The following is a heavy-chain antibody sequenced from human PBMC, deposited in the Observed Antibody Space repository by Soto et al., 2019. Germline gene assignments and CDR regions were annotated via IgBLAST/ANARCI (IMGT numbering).Heavy chain of an antibody. CDR1: AGSISTFNYY. Sequence: QVQLQESGPGLVRPSQTLSLTCTVSAGSISTFNYYWSWIRQHTEKGLEWIGYISYSGSTFYHSSLKSRVTISLDTSKKQFSLTLTSVTAADTAVYYCARSAQWDGFDPWGQGTMVTVSS. CDR3: ARSAQWDGFDP. D-gene: IGHD2-8*01. CDR2: ISYSGST. J-gene: IGHJ3*01. V-gene: IGHV4-31*03.